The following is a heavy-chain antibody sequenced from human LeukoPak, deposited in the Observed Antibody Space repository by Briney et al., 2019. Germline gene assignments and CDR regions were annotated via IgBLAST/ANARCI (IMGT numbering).Heavy chain of an antibody. CDR2: ISAYNGNT. D-gene: IGHD3-22*01. CDR3: ARDYYYYDSSGYPDY. V-gene: IGHV1-18*01. CDR1: GYTFTSYG. J-gene: IGHJ4*02. Sequence: ASVKVSCKASGYTFTSYGISWVRQAPGQGLEWMGWISAYNGNTNYAQKLQGRVTMTTDTSTSTAYMELRSLRSDDTAVYYCARDYYYYDSSGYPDYWGQGTLVTVPS.